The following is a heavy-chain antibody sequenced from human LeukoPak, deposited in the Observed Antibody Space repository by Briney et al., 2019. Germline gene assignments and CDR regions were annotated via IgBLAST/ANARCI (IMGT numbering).Heavy chain of an antibody. CDR2: IRDKANSYST. CDR1: GFTFSDHS. CDR3: TRGANWGSYFDF. Sequence: GGSLRLSCAASGFTFSDHSMDWVRQAPGKGLEWIGRIRDKANSYSTEHAASVKDRFTVSRDDSKKSLFLQMNSLKTDDTAVYYCTRGANWGSYFDFWGRGILVTVSS. V-gene: IGHV3-72*01. J-gene: IGHJ4*02. D-gene: IGHD7-27*01.